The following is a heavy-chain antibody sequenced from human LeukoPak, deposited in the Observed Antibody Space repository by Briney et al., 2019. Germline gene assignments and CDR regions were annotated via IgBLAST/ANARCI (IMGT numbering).Heavy chain of an antibody. CDR2: IYTSGST. CDR3: AREPAGIAAAGTIDY. V-gene: IGHV4-4*07. J-gene: IGHJ4*02. Sequence: PSETLSLPCTVSGGSISSYYWSWIRQPAGKGLEWIGRIYTSGSTNYNPSLKSRVTMSVDTSKNQFSLKLSSVTAADTAVYYCAREPAGIAAAGTIDYWGQGTLVTVSS. D-gene: IGHD6-13*01. CDR1: GGSISSYY.